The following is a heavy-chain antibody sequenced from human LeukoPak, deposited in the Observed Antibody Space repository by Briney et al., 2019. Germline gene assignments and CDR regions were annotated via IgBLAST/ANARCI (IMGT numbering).Heavy chain of an antibody. CDR2: IYTSGST. V-gene: IGHV4-61*02. Sequence: PSETLSLTCNVSGGSISSGSYYWSWIRQPAGKGLEWIGRIYTSGSTNYNPSLKSRVTISVDTSKNQFSLKLSSVTAADTAVYYCARDPVRRDAFDIWGQGTMVTVSS. D-gene: IGHD3-10*01. CDR1: GGSISSGSYY. J-gene: IGHJ3*02. CDR3: ARDPVRRDAFDI.